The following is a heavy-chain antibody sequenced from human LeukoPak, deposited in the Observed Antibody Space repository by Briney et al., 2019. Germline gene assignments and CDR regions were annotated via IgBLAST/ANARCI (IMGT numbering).Heavy chain of an antibody. CDR3: ASGPINCSGGSCYSKYYFDY. V-gene: IGHV4-34*01. Sequence: PSETLSLTCAVYGGSFSGYYWSWIRQPPGKGLEWIGEINHSGSTNYNPSLKSRVTISVDTSKNQFSLKLSSVTAADTAVYYCASGPINCSGGSCYSKYYFDYWGQGTLVTVSS. D-gene: IGHD2-15*01. CDR2: INHSGST. J-gene: IGHJ4*02. CDR1: GGSFSGYY.